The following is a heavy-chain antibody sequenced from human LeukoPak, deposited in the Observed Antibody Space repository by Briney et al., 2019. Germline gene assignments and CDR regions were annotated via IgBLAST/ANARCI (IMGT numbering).Heavy chain of an antibody. CDR2: ISYDGSNK. CDR1: GFTFSSYA. V-gene: IGHV3-30-3*01. D-gene: IGHD3-10*01. CDR3: ARDPRANSITMVRVSPNFDY. Sequence: PGGSQRLSCAASGFTFSSYAMHWVRQAPGKGLEWVAVISYDGSNKYYADSVKGRFTISRDNSKNTLYLQMNSLRAEDTAVYYCARDPRANSITMVRVSPNFDYWGQGTLVTVSS. J-gene: IGHJ4*02.